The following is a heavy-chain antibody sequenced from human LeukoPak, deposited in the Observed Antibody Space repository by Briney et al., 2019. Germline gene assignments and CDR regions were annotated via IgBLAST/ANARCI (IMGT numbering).Heavy chain of an antibody. Sequence: PSETLSLTCTVSGYSISSGYYWGWIRQPPGKGLEWIGSIYYSGSTYYNPSLKSRVTISVDTSKNQFSLKLSSVTAADTAVYYCARHQYYYDSSGYRRPFDYWGQGTLVTVSS. CDR3: ARHQYYYDSSGYRRPFDY. J-gene: IGHJ4*02. D-gene: IGHD3-22*01. CDR1: GYSISSGYY. V-gene: IGHV4-38-2*02. CDR2: IYYSGST.